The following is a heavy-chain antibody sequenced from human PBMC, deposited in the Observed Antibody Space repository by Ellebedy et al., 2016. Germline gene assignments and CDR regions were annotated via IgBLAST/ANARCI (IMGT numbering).Heavy chain of an antibody. V-gene: IGHV1-18*04. CDR3: TRRGLRVVSYFALDV. Sequence: ASVKVSCXASGYTFTTFCFTWVRQVPRQGLEWMGFVNTFSGNTKFAQKFQGRVTMTRNTSVTTAYMELSRLGSDDTAMYYCTRRGLRVVSYFALDVWGQGTSVTVSS. CDR2: VNTFSGNT. J-gene: IGHJ6*02. D-gene: IGHD2-8*01. CDR1: GYTFTTFC.